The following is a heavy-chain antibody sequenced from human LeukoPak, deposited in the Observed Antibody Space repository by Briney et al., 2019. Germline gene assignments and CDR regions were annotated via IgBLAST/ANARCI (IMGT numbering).Heavy chain of an antibody. CDR3: ARSGRDGYKGGWYFDL. V-gene: IGHV3-48*01. D-gene: IGHD5-24*01. J-gene: IGHJ2*01. CDR1: GFTFSSYS. CDR2: ISSSSSTT. Sequence: QPGGSLRLSCAASGFTFSSYSMNWVRQAPGKGLEWVSYISSSSSTTYYADSVKGRFTISRDNAKNSLYLQMNSLRAEDTAVYYCARSGRDGYKGGWYFDLWGRGTLVTVSS.